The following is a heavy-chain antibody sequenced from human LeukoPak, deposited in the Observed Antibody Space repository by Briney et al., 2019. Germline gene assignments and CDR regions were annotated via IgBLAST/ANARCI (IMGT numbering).Heavy chain of an antibody. CDR3: AGGDIYWDY. CDR2: IHPNSGGT. D-gene: IGHD2-15*01. J-gene: IGHJ4*02. V-gene: IGHV1-2*02. Sequence: ASVKVSRKASGYTFTAYYVHWVRQAPGQSPEWMGWIHPNSGGTKYAQNFQGRVTMTRDTSITTAYMKLSSLRSDDTAVYYCAGGDIYWDYWGQGTQVTVSS. CDR1: GYTFTAYY.